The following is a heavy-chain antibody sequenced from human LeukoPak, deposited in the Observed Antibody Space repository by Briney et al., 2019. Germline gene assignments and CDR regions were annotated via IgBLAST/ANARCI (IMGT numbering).Heavy chain of an antibody. J-gene: IGHJ4*02. Sequence: KPSETLSLTCTVSGGSITSYYWNRIRQPPGKGLEWIGYISYSGTTNYNPSLKSRVSISLDTSTSHFSLKLSSVTAADTAMYYCARSFPSEAGDYRGQGTLVAVSS. CDR3: ARSFPSEAGDY. D-gene: IGHD6-13*01. CDR2: ISYSGTT. V-gene: IGHV4-59*01. CDR1: GGSITSYY.